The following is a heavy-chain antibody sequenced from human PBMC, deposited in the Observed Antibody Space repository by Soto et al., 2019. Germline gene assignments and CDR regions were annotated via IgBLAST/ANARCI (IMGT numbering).Heavy chain of an antibody. CDR1: GYTFTSYA. V-gene: IGHV1-3*05. J-gene: IGHJ4*02. Sequence: QVQLVQSGAEEKKPGASVKVSCKASGYTFTSYAMHWVRQAPGQRLEWMGWINAGNGNTKYSQKIQGRVIITRDTTASTAYMGLSSLRSEDTAVYYCSRSIVVVPDLDYWGQGTLVTVSS. CDR3: SRSIVVVPDLDY. D-gene: IGHD2-21*02. CDR2: INAGNGNT.